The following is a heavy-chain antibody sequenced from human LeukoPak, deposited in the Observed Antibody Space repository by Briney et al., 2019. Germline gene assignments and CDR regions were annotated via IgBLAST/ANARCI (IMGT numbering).Heavy chain of an antibody. CDR1: GGTFSSYA. Sequence: SVKVSCKASGGTFSSYAISWVRQAPGQGLEWMGGIIPIFGTANYAQKFQGRVTITADESTSTAYMELSSLGSEDTAVYYCARDRHYYDSSGYYYAYFDYWGQGTLVTVSS. CDR2: IIPIFGTA. J-gene: IGHJ4*02. V-gene: IGHV1-69*13. D-gene: IGHD3-22*01. CDR3: ARDRHYYDSSGYYYAYFDY.